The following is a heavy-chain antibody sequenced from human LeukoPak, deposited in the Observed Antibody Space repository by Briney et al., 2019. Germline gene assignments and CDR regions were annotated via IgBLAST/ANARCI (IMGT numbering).Heavy chain of an antibody. CDR2: ISGSSSYI. J-gene: IGHJ5*02. D-gene: IGHD3-22*01. CDR3: ARDVYYYDSSGFDP. V-gene: IGHV3-21*01. CDR1: GFTFSNYY. Sequence: GGSLRLSCAASGFTFSNYYMNWVRQAPGKGLEWVSSISGSSSYIYYADSVKGRFTISRDNAKNSLYLQMNSLRAEDTAAYYCARDVYYYDSSGFDPWGQGTLVTVSS.